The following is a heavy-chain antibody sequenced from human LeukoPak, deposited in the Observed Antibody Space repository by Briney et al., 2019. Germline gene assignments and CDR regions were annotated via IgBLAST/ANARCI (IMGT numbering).Heavy chain of an antibody. CDR3: ARCNGYCSGGSCSVGNWFDP. CDR2: INHSGST. J-gene: IGHJ5*02. CDR1: GGSFSGYY. V-gene: IGHV4-34*01. D-gene: IGHD2-15*01. Sequence: SKTLSLTCAVYGGSFSGYYWSWIRQPPGKGLEWIGEINHSGSTNYNPSLKSRVTISVDTSKNQFSLKLSSVTAADTAVYYCARCNGYCSGGSCSVGNWFDPWGQGPLVTVSS.